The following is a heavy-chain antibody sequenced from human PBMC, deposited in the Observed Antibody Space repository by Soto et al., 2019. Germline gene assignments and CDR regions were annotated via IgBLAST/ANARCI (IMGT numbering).Heavy chain of an antibody. V-gene: IGHV3-23*01. CDR2: ISGSGGST. J-gene: IGHJ2*01. D-gene: IGHD3-16*01. CDR1: RFTFSSYA. CDR3: AALLGIEDWSFDL. Sequence: EVQVLESGGGLVQPGGSLRLSCAASRFTFSSYAMSWVRQAPGKGLEWVSGISGSGGSTYYADFVKGRFTISRGNSKNTLYLQMNSLRVEDTAVYYCAALLGIEDWSFDLWGRGTLVTVSS.